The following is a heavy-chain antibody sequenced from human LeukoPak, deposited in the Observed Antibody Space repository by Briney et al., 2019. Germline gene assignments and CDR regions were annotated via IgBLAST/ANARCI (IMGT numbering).Heavy chain of an antibody. J-gene: IGHJ3*02. CDR3: AKIGHSSGWSPKRDAFDI. D-gene: IGHD6-19*01. CDR1: GFTFSSYA. V-gene: IGHV3-23*01. Sequence: AGSLRLSCAASGFTFSSYALSWVRQAPGKGLEWVSAISGSGGSTYYADSVKGRFTISRDNSKKTLYLQMNSLRAEDTAVYYCAKIGHSSGWSPKRDAFDIWGQGTMVTVSS. CDR2: ISGSGGST.